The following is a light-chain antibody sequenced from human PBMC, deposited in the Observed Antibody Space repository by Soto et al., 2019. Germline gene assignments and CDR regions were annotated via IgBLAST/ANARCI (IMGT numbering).Light chain of an antibody. CDR3: QQYNGYSRT. CDR1: QSIGDS. V-gene: IGKV1-5*01. CDR2: DVS. J-gene: IGKJ1*01. Sequence: DIQMTQSPSTLSASVGDRVTITYRASQSIGDSLAWYQQKPGKAPYLLISDVSSLERGVPSSFSGSGSGTEFTLTISSMQPDDFATFYCQQYNGYSRTFGQGTKVDIK.